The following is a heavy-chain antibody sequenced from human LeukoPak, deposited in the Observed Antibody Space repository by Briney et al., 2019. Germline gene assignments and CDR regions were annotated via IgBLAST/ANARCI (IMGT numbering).Heavy chain of an antibody. J-gene: IGHJ4*02. D-gene: IGHD2-2*01. Sequence: SETLSLTCTVSGGSISTYYWSWIRQPPGKGLEWIGYIYDTGSTNYNPSLKSRVTISVDTSENQFSLKLSSVTAADTAVYYCARMSCSRTTCSLNYWGQGILVTVSS. CDR2: IYDTGST. CDR3: ARMSCSRTTCSLNY. CDR1: GGSISTYY. V-gene: IGHV4-59*08.